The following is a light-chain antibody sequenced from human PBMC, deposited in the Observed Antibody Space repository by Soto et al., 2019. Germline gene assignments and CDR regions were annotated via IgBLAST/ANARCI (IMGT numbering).Light chain of an antibody. V-gene: IGKV1-39*01. J-gene: IGKJ2*01. Sequence: DIQMTQSPSSLSASVGDRVTITCRASQTIRTHLNWYQQKPGKDPKLLIYAASTLQSGVPSRFSGSGSGTDFTLTINSLQPEYFATYYCQQSLTIPYTFGQGTKLEIK. CDR2: AAS. CDR3: QQSLTIPYT. CDR1: QTIRTH.